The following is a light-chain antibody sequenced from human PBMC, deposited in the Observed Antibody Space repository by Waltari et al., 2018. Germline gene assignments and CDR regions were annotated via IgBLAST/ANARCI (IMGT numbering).Light chain of an antibody. CDR1: QSIGSN. V-gene: IGKV3-15*01. J-gene: IGKJ5*01. Sequence: EVVLTQSPATLSVSPGERATLSCRASQSIGSNLAWYQQTPGQAPSLLIYYASTRATGIPARFSGSGSGTEFTLTISSLQSEDFAVYYCQQYNNWPITFGQGTRLEIK. CDR2: YAS. CDR3: QQYNNWPIT.